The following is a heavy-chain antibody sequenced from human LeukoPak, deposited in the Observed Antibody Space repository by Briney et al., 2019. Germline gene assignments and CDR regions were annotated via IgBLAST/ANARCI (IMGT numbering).Heavy chain of an antibody. CDR1: GFTFSGSA. Sequence: PGGSLRLSCEASGFTFSGSAMHWVRQASGKGLEWVGRIRSKANSCATAYAASVKGRFTISRDDSKSTAYLQMSSLKTEDTAVYYCTKGVGATTSTFDYWGQGTLVTVSS. CDR3: TKGVGATTSTFDY. D-gene: IGHD1-26*01. V-gene: IGHV3-73*01. J-gene: IGHJ4*02. CDR2: IRSKANSCAT.